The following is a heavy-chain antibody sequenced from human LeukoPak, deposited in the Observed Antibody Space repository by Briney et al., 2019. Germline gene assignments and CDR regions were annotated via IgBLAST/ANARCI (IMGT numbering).Heavy chain of an antibody. Sequence: GGSLRLSCAASGFTFDTYAMHWVHHAPGKGLEWVALVSFDGNNKYYVDSVKGRFTISRDNSNNMVYLQMNSLRAEDTAVYYCARFGGNSGSHGCWGQGTVVTVSS. CDR2: VSFDGNNK. J-gene: IGHJ4*02. V-gene: IGHV3-33*01. CDR3: ARFGGNSGSHGC. CDR1: GFTFDTYA. D-gene: IGHD1-26*01.